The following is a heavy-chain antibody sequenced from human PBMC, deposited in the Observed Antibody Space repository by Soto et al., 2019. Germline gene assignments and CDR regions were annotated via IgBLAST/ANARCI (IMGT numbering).Heavy chain of an antibody. J-gene: IGHJ3*01. V-gene: IGHV3-23*01. CDR1: GFTFGNYA. CDR2: ISDPVTST. D-gene: IGHD2-21*02. Sequence: GGSLRLSCAASGFTFGNYAMNWVRQAPGKGLEWISSISDPVTSTYYANSVKGRFSMSRDNSKNTLFLQMNRLRADDTAVYFCAKSLVTPSDDFDLWGRGTWVTVSS. CDR3: AKSLVTPSDDFDL.